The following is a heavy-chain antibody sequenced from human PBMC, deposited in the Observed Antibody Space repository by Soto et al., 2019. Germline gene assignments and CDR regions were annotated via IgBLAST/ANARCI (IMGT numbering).Heavy chain of an antibody. D-gene: IGHD3-22*01. CDR2: IYYSGST. J-gene: IGHJ4*02. V-gene: IGHV4-31*03. Sequence: QVQLQESGPGLVKPSQTLSLTCTVSGGSISSGGYYWSWIRQHPGKGLEWIGYIYYSGSTYYNSSLKSRVTISIDTSKNQFSLKLSSVTAADTAVYSCARSGWGGNGYYGHFDYWGQGTLVTVSS. CDR1: GGSISSGGYY. CDR3: ARSGWGGNGYYGHFDY.